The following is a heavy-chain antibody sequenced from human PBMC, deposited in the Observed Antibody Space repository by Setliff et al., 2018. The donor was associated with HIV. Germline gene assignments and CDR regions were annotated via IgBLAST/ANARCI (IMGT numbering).Heavy chain of an antibody. D-gene: IGHD1-26*01. CDR3: ARDHTSGSLHAFDL. Sequence: ASVKVSCKASVYTFTNYNINWMRQAPGHGLEWIGIVNPLLGLTSHSQKFQGRVTMTRDTSTSTVYMELSSLRSEDTAMYYCARDHTSGSLHAFDLWGPGTLVTVSS. CDR2: VNPLLGLT. CDR1: VYTFTNYN. J-gene: IGHJ3*01. V-gene: IGHV1-46*01.